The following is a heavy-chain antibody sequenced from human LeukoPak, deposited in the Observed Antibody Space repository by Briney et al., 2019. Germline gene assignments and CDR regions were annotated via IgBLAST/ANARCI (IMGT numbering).Heavy chain of an antibody. V-gene: IGHV3-21*01. Sequence: GGSLRLSCAASGLTFSSSVMNWVRQAPGKGLEWVSSISSSSNYIYYADSVKGRFTVSRDNAKNSLYLQMNSPRAEDTAVYYCARGDRADWLRGLDYWGQGTLVTVSS. D-gene: IGHD5-12*01. CDR1: GLTFSSSV. CDR3: ARGDRADWLRGLDY. J-gene: IGHJ4*02. CDR2: ISSSSNYI.